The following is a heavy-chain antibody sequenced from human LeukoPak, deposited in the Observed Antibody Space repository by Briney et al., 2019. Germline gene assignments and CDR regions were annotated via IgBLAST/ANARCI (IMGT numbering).Heavy chain of an antibody. D-gene: IGHD3-10*01. J-gene: IGHJ4*02. CDR2: IYHSGST. V-gene: IGHV4-38-2*02. CDR3: ARVSGSGLYYFDY. CDR1: GYSISSGYY. Sequence: SETLSLTCIVSGYSISSGYYWGWIRQPPGKGLEWIGNIYHSGSTYHNPSLKSRVTISVDTSKNQFSLKLNSVTAADTAVYYCARVSGSGLYYFDYWGQGTLVTVS.